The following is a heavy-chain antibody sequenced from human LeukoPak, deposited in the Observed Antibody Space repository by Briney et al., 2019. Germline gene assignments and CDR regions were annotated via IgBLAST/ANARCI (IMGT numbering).Heavy chain of an antibody. Sequence: IPSETLSLTCTVSGGSISSYYWSWIRQPPGKGLEWIGEINHSGSTNYNPSLKSRVTISVDTSKNQFSLKLSSVTAADTAVYYCARMEYSSNRLDYWGQGTLVTVSS. CDR2: INHSGST. V-gene: IGHV4-34*01. D-gene: IGHD6-6*01. CDR1: GGSISSYY. CDR3: ARMEYSSNRLDY. J-gene: IGHJ4*02.